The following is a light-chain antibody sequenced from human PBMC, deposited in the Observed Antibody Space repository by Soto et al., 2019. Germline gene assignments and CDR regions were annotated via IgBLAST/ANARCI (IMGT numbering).Light chain of an antibody. J-gene: IGKJ3*01. CDR1: QSVNLN. Sequence: EIMMTQSPGTLSVSPGEGATLSCTASQSVNLNLAWYQQKPGQPPRLLLYGASTRATGIPVRFRGSGSGAAFTLPISSLQSGDCAVYYCHQYNSWPRCTFGPGTKVEIK. CDR2: GAS. CDR3: HQYNSWPRCT. V-gene: IGKV3-15*01.